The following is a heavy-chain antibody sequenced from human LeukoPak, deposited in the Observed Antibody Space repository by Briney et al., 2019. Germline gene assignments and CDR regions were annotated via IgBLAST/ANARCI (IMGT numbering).Heavy chain of an antibody. V-gene: IGHV3-7*03. Sequence: GGSLRLSCAASGFTFSSYWMTWVRQAPGKGLEWVANMNQDGSQKFYVDPVKGRFTISRDNAKNSLYLQMNSLRAEDTASYHCARKGLGGELGGFDYWGQGTLVTVSS. D-gene: IGHD1-26*01. CDR2: MNQDGSQK. J-gene: IGHJ4*02. CDR3: ARKGLGGELGGFDY. CDR1: GFTFSSYW.